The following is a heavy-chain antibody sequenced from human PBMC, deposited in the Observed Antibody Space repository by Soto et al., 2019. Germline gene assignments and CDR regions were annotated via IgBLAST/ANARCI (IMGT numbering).Heavy chain of an antibody. CDR2: IRVNNGDT. D-gene: IGHD4-17*01. J-gene: IGHJ4*02. Sequence: QVQLVQSGAEVQKPGASVKVSCKASGYTFTNSGFSWVRQAPGQGLEWVGWIRVNNGDTHYAQKLQGRVTMTTDTSTSTAFIEPRSLRSDDTAVYYCAGDLGYSDFGGQYWGQGTLITVSS. CDR1: GYTFTNSG. V-gene: IGHV1-18*01. CDR3: AGDLGYSDFGGQY.